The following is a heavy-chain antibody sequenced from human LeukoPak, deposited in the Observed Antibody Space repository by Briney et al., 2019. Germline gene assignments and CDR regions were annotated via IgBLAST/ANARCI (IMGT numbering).Heavy chain of an antibody. Sequence: TGGSLRLSCAASGFTFSSYWMHRVRQGPGKGLVWVSRISTDGSSTDYADSVKGRFTISRDDAQNSLYLQMNSLRPEDTAVYYCARGPTDRKLNDFWGQGTLVTVSS. J-gene: IGHJ4*02. CDR3: ARGPTDRKLNDF. V-gene: IGHV3-74*01. CDR1: GFTFSSYW. CDR2: ISTDGSST.